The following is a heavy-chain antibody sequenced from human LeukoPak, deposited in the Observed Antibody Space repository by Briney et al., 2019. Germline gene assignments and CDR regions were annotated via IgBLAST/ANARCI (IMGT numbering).Heavy chain of an antibody. Sequence: GGSLRLSCAASGFTVSGTWMHWVRQAPGKGLVWVSRINNDGRSTSYADPVKGRFTISRDNAENTLYMQMNGLRAEDTAVYYCGTAFEFWGQGTLVTVSS. V-gene: IGHV3-74*01. CDR3: GTAFEF. CDR2: INNDGRST. J-gene: IGHJ4*02. D-gene: IGHD5-18*01. CDR1: GFTVSGTW.